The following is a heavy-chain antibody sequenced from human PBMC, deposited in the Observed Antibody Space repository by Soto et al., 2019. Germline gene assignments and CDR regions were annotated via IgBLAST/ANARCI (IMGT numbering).Heavy chain of an antibody. CDR1: GYPFTSYD. CDR2: MNPNSGNT. CDR3: ASARSIAARHPKQNKNWFDP. D-gene: IGHD6-6*01. V-gene: IGHV1-8*01. J-gene: IGHJ5*02. Sequence: ASVKVSCKASGYPFTSYDINWVRQATGQGLEWMGWMNPNSGNTGYAQKFQGRVTMTRNTSIRTAYMELSSLRSEDTAVYYCASARSIAARHPKQNKNWFDPWDQGALDTVSS.